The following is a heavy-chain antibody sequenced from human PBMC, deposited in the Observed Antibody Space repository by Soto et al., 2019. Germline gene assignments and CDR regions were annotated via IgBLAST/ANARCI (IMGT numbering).Heavy chain of an antibody. CDR1: GGTFSSYA. D-gene: IGHD3-22*01. V-gene: IGHV1-69*13. CDR3: ARSSYYYDSSGYSAFDY. CDR2: IIPIFGTA. Sequence: SVKVSCKASGGTFSSYAISWVRQAPGQGLEWMGGIIPIFGTANYAQKFQGRVTIAADESTSTAYMELSSLRSEDTAVYYCARSSYYYDSSGYSAFDYWGQGTLVTVSS. J-gene: IGHJ4*02.